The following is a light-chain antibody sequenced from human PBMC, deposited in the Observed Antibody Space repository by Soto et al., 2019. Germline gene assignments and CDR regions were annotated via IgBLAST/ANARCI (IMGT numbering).Light chain of an antibody. CDR2: GNT. V-gene: IGLV1-40*01. CDR1: SSNIGSTYD. CDR3: QSYDDSLSVHYV. Sequence: QTVVTQPPSVSGAPGQRVTISCTGSSSNIGSTYDVQWYQQLPGTAPKFLIHGNTNRPSGVPDRFSGSKSGTSASLAITGLQADDEADYYCQSYDDSLSVHYVFGTGTKLTVL. J-gene: IGLJ1*01.